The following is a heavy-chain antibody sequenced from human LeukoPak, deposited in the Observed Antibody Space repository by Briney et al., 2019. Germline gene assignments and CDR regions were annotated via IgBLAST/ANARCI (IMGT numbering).Heavy chain of an antibody. Sequence: SETLSLTCTVSGGSISSYYWSWIRQPAGKGLEWIGRIYTSGSTNYNPSLKSRVTMSVDTSKNQFSLKLSSVTAADTAVYYCASITIFGVVIDYWGQGTLVTVSS. V-gene: IGHV4-4*07. CDR3: ASITIFGVVIDY. CDR2: IYTSGST. D-gene: IGHD3-3*01. CDR1: GGSISSYY. J-gene: IGHJ4*02.